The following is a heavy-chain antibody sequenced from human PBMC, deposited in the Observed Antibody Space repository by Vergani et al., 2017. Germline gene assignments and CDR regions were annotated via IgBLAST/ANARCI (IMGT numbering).Heavy chain of an antibody. CDR3: AFNDYGDWNYYYYMDV. Sequence: QVQLVQSGAEVKKPGASVKVSCKASVYTFTSYYMHWVRQAPGQGLEWMGIINPSGGSTSYAQKFQGRVTMTRDTSTSTVYMELSSLRSEDTAVYYCAFNDYGDWNYYYYMDVWGKGTTVTVSS. V-gene: IGHV1-46*01. CDR1: VYTFTSYY. CDR2: INPSGGST. D-gene: IGHD4-17*01. J-gene: IGHJ6*03.